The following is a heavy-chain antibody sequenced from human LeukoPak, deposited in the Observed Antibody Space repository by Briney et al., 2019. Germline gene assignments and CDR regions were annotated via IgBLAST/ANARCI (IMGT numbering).Heavy chain of an antibody. V-gene: IGHV4-30-2*01. CDR1: SGAISSGAYS. J-gene: IGHJ4*02. CDR2: IYHSGGT. CDR3: ARDRGYDFWSGYYED. Sequence: PSQTLSLTCVISSGAISSGAYSWSWIRQPPGKGLEWVGYIYHSGGTSYSPSLKSRVTISVDTSKNQFSLKLSSVTAADTAVYYCARDRGYDFWSGYYEDWGQGTLVTVSS. D-gene: IGHD3-3*01.